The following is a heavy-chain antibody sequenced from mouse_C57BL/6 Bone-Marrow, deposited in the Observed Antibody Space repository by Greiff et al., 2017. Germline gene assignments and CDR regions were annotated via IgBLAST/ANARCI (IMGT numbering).Heavy chain of an antibody. V-gene: IGHV1-55*01. D-gene: IGHD1-1*01. CDR3: ARDYYGSSYRYFDV. CDR1: GYTFTSYW. J-gene: IGHJ1*03. CDR2: IYPGSGST. Sequence: QVQLQQPGAELVKPGASVKMSCKASGYTFTSYWITWVKQRPGQGLEWIGDIYPGSGSTNYNEKFKSKATLTVDTSSSTAYMQLSSLTSEASAVYYCARDYYGSSYRYFDVWGTGTTVTVSS.